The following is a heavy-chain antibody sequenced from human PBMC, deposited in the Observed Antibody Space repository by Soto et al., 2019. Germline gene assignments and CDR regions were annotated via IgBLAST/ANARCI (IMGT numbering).Heavy chain of an antibody. Sequence: QVQLQQWGAGLLKPSETLSLTCAVYGGSFSGHSWTWIRQSPGKGLEWIGDINHSGRVTYSPSLKSRVTISLDTSKNQFSLPLSAVTAADTAMYYCSTRAYDTNGFYRFDPWGQGTLVTVSS. V-gene: IGHV4-34*01. CDR2: INHSGRV. J-gene: IGHJ5*01. CDR1: GGSFSGHS. D-gene: IGHD3-22*01. CDR3: STRAYDTNGFYRFDP.